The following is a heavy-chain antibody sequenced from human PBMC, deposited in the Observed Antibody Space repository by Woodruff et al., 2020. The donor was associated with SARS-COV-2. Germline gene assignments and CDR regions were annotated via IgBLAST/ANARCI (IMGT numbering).Heavy chain of an antibody. Sequence: GRFTISRDNSKNTLYLQMNSLRAEDTAVYYCAKDRSHCSSTSCYWTPRDAFDIWGQGTMVTVSS. V-gene: IGHV3-23*01. CDR3: AKDRSHCSSTSCYWTPRDAFDI. J-gene: IGHJ3*02. D-gene: IGHD2-2*01.